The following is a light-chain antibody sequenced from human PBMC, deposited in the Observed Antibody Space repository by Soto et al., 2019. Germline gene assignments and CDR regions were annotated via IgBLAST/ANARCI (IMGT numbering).Light chain of an antibody. CDR1: QGISTY. Sequence: DIQLAQSPSFLSASIGDRVTITCRASQGISTYLAWYQQKPGKAPKLLIYAASTLQSGVPSRFSGSASGTEFTLTISSLQPEHFATYYCQQLKSYPITFGQGTRLEIK. CDR3: QQLKSYPIT. J-gene: IGKJ5*01. CDR2: AAS. V-gene: IGKV1-9*01.